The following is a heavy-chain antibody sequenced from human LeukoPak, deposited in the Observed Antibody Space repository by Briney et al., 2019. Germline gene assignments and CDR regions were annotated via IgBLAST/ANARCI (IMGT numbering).Heavy chain of an antibody. Sequence: GGSLRLSCVATGFSFSNYSMHWVRQAPGKGLEWVSYISRTGNIVYYADSAKGRFTISRDNAKDSLFLQMDSLRDEDTAVYYCANLTHWGQGILVTVSS. CDR1: GFSFSNYS. V-gene: IGHV3-48*02. CDR2: ISRTGNIV. D-gene: IGHD2-21*02. CDR3: ANLTH. J-gene: IGHJ4*02.